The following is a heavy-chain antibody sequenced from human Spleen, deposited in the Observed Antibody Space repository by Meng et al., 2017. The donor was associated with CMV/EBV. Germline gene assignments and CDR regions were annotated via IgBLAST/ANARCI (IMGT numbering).Heavy chain of an antibody. J-gene: IGHJ4*02. CDR2: IYYSGST. D-gene: IGHD6-19*01. CDR3: ARDAGTIAVSGIGDY. V-gene: IGHV4-39*07. CDR1: GGSISSSDYY. Sequence: GSLRLSCTVSGGSISSSDYYWGWIRQPPGKGLEWIGSIYYSGSTYYNPSLKSRVTISVDTSKNQFSLTLNSVTAADTAVYYCARDAGTIAVSGIGDYWGQGTLVTVSS.